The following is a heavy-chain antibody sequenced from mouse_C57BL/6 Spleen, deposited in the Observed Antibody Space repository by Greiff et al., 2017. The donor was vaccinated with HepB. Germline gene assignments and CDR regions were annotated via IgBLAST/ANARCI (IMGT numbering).Heavy chain of an antibody. Sequence: QVQLQQPGAELVKPGASVKLSCKASGYTFTSYWMQWVKQRPGQGLEWIGEIDPSDSYTNYNQKFKGKATLTVDTSSSTAYMQLSSLTSEDSAVYYCARPSYYGSSWFAYWGQGTLVTVSA. D-gene: IGHD1-1*01. V-gene: IGHV1-50*01. CDR2: IDPSDSYT. J-gene: IGHJ3*01. CDR3: ARPSYYGSSWFAY. CDR1: GYTFTSYW.